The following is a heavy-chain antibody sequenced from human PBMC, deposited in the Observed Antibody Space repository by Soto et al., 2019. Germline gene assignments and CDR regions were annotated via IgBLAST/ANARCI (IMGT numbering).Heavy chain of an antibody. CDR1: GEPFSGYY. V-gene: IGHV4-34*02. CDR2: INHNGLE. CDR3: ARNHHLGCVGDCYSYFDV. D-gene: IGHD2-21*02. J-gene: IGHJ2*01. Sequence: QVQLQQWGAGLVKPSETLSLTCEVQGEPFSGYYWSWLRQTPGRGLEWIGEINHNGLESTNPSLRSRITLSVDPSKRQFSLTVSSMTAADTATYFCARNHHLGCVGDCYSYFDVWGRGTLVTVSS.